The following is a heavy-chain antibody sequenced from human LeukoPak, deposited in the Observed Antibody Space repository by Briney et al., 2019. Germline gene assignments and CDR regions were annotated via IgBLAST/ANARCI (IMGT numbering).Heavy chain of an antibody. Sequence: GGSLRLSCAASGFTFSSYGMHWVRQAPGKGLEYVSAINSNGGRTYYADSVKGRFTISRDNSKNTLFLQMSSLRVEDTAVYYCVKDLYYDNSGYYSGAFDYWGQGTLVTVSS. CDR3: VKDLYYDNSGYYSGAFDY. V-gene: IGHV3-64D*06. CDR2: INSNGGRT. J-gene: IGHJ4*02. CDR1: GFTFSSYG. D-gene: IGHD3-22*01.